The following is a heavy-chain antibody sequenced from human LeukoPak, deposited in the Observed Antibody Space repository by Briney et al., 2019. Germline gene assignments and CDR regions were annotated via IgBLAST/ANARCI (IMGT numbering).Heavy chain of an antibody. D-gene: IGHD2-15*01. CDR3: ARRVCSGGSCYHFDY. Sequence: SETLSLTCTVSGGSISSSSYYWGWIRQPPGKGLEWIGSIYYSGSTYYNPSLKSRVTISVDTSKNQFSLKLSSVTAADTAVHYCARRVCSGGSCYHFDYWGQGTLVTVSS. V-gene: IGHV4-39*01. CDR1: GGSISSSSYY. J-gene: IGHJ4*02. CDR2: IYYSGST.